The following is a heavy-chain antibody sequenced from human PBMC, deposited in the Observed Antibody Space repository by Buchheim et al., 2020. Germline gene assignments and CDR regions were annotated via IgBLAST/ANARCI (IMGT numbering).Heavy chain of an antibody. CDR3: AKTGLTHNA. V-gene: IGHV3-30*18. Sequence: QVQLVESGGGVVQPGRSLRLSCAASGFTFSSYGMHWVRQAPGKGLEWVAVISYDGSNKYYADSVKGRFTISRENSKNTLQLQMNSLRAEDTTVYYCAKTGLTHNAWGQGTL. CDR1: GFTFSSYG. D-gene: IGHD3/OR15-3a*01. CDR2: ISYDGSNK. J-gene: IGHJ5*02.